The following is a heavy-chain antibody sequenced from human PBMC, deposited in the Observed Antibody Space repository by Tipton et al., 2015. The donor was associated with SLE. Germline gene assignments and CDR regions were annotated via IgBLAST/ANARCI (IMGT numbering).Heavy chain of an antibody. Sequence: SLRLSCAASGFTFSNYAMHWVRQAPGKGLEWVAVISYDGSNKYYADSVKGRFTISRDNSKNTLYLQMNSLRTEDTAVFYCATGVAVAPDYWGQGTLVTVSS. CDR2: ISYDGSNK. J-gene: IGHJ4*02. CDR1: GFTFSNYA. D-gene: IGHD6-19*01. V-gene: IGHV3-30*04. CDR3: ATGVAVAPDY.